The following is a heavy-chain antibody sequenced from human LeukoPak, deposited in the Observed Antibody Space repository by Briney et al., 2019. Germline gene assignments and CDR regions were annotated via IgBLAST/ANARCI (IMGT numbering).Heavy chain of an antibody. CDR3: ARDGGHSTDFDY. CDR2: IKQDGSER. Sequence: PGGSLRLSCGASGSIFSRHWMSWVRQAPGKGPEWVANIKQDGSERYYVGSVKGRFTISRDNAKNLLYLQMNSLRAEDTALYYCARDGGHSTDFDYWGQGTLVTVSS. J-gene: IGHJ4*02. CDR1: GSIFSRHW. V-gene: IGHV3-7*01. D-gene: IGHD2/OR15-2a*01.